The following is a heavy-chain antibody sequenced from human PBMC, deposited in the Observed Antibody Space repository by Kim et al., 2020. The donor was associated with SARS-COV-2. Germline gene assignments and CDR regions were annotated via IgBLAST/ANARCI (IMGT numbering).Heavy chain of an antibody. CDR3: ARDRASSSRPLV. Sequence: SETLSLTCTVSGGSISSSSYYWGWIRQPPGKGLEWIGSIYYSGSTYYNPSLKSRVTISVDTSKNQFSLKLSSVTAADTAVYYCARDRASSSRPLVWGQGTLVTVSS. J-gene: IGHJ4*02. D-gene: IGHD6-13*01. CDR1: GGSISSSSYY. V-gene: IGHV4-39*07. CDR2: IYYSGST.